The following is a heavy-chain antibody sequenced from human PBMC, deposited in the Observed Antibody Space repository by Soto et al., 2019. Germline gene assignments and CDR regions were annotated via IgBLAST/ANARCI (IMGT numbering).Heavy chain of an antibody. CDR3: AKDKFQQLWWSPNNWFDP. CDR2: ISYDGSNK. D-gene: IGHD2-21*01. J-gene: IGHJ5*02. Sequence: GGSLRLSCAASGFTFSSYGMHWVRQAPGKGLEWVAVISYDGSNKYYADSVKGRFTISRDNSKNTLYLQMNSLRAEDTAVYYCAKDKFQQLWWSPNNWFDPWGQGTLVTVSS. CDR1: GFTFSSYG. V-gene: IGHV3-30*18.